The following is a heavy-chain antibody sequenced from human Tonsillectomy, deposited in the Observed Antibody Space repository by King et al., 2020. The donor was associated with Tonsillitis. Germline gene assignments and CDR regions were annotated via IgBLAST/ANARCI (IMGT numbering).Heavy chain of an antibody. J-gene: IGHJ6*02. V-gene: IGHV3-7*03. D-gene: IGHD2-2*01. CDR2: IKEDGSEK. Sequence: VQLVESGGGLVQPGGSLRLSCAASGFTFSSYWMSWVRQALGKGLEWVANIKEDGSEKYYVDSVKGRFIISRDNAKNSLYLQVNSLRAEDTAVYYCARDQQYQLPYYGMDVWGQGTTVTVSS. CDR1: GFTFSSYW. CDR3: ARDQQYQLPYYGMDV.